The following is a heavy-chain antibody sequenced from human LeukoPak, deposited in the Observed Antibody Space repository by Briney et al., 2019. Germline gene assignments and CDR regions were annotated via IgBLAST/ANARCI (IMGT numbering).Heavy chain of an antibody. J-gene: IGHJ4*02. D-gene: IGHD7-27*01. Sequence: ASVKVSCKASGYTFVSYDINWVRQATGQGPEWMGWMSPKNGNTGYAQKFQGRVTMTRDTSINTAYMELSGLISEDTAVYYCTRGPPNWGYDFWGQGTLVTVSS. CDR1: GYTFVSYD. CDR3: TRGPPNWGYDF. V-gene: IGHV1-8*01. CDR2: MSPKNGNT.